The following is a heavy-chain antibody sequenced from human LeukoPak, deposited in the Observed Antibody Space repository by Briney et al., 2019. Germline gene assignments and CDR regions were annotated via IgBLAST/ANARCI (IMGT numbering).Heavy chain of an antibody. V-gene: IGHV3-66*01. CDR2: IYSGGST. J-gene: IGHJ6*02. CDR3: ARDTIVVRGVQYYYGMDV. CDR1: GFTVSSSY. D-gene: IGHD3-10*01. Sequence: TGGSLRLSCAASGFTVSSSYMSWVRQAPGKGLEWVSVIYSGGSTYYADSVKGRFTISRDNSKNTLYLQMNSLRAEDTAVYYCARDTIVVRGVQYYYGMDVWGQGTTGTVSS.